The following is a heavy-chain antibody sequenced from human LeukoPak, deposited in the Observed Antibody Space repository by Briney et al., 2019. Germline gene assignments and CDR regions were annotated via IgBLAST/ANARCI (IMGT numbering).Heavy chain of an antibody. Sequence: SETLSRTCIGSSDSVNTYYCSWIRQPPGKGLEWIGYIYYGGSTKYNPSLKSRVTISVDTSKNQFSLKLTSVTAADTAVYYCAISDTVRRPFFDPWGPGTLVTVSS. V-gene: IGHV4-59*02. D-gene: IGHD1-14*01. CDR1: SDSVNTYY. J-gene: IGHJ5*02. CDR2: IYYGGST. CDR3: AISDTVRRPFFDP.